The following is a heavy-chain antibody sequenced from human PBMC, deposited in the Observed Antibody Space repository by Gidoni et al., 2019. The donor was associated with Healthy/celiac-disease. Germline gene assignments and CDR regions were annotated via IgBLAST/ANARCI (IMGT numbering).Heavy chain of an antibody. CDR2: IFSNDEK. CDR1: GFSLSNARMG. J-gene: IGHJ6*02. Sequence: QVTLKESGPVLVKPTETLTLTCTVSGFSLSNARMGVSWIRQHPGKALEWLAHIFSNDEKSYSTSLKSRLTISKDTSKSQVVLTMTNMDPVDTATYYCARIPPSLGDYADYYYGMDVWGQGTTVTVSS. V-gene: IGHV2-26*01. CDR3: ARIPPSLGDYADYYYGMDV. D-gene: IGHD4-17*01.